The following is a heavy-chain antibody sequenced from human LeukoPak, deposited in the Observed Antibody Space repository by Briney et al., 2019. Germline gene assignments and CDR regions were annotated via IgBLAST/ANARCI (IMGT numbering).Heavy chain of an antibody. CDR3: ARAGGEMAAIRALDY. J-gene: IGHJ4*02. CDR1: GGSVSSYY. D-gene: IGHD5-24*01. Sequence: PSETLSLTCTVSGGSVSSYYWSWIRQPPGKGLEWIGCIYYSGSTKYGPSLTSRVTISVDTSKNQFSLKLTSVTAADTAMYYCARAGGEMAAIRALDYWGQGTLVTVSS. CDR2: IYYSGST. V-gene: IGHV4-59*08.